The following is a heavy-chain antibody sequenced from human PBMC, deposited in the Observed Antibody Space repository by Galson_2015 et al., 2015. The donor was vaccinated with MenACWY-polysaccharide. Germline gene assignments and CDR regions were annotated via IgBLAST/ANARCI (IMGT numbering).Heavy chain of an antibody. CDR3: ARDPLDSSGYTRGSVFDL. D-gene: IGHD3-22*01. J-gene: IGHJ2*01. CDR2: IKQDGSEK. CDR1: GFTFSSFW. Sequence: SLRLSCAASGFTFSSFWMSWVRQAPGKGLEWVAIIKQDGSEKYYVDSVKGRFSISRDTAKNSLYLQMHSLRSEDTAVYYCARDPLDSSGYTRGSVFDLWGRGLLVTVSS. V-gene: IGHV3-7*01.